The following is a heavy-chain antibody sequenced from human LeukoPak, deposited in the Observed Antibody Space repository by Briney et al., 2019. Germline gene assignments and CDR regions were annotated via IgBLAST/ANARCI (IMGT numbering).Heavy chain of an antibody. CDR2: ISSNTSYR. CDR3: ARGGDAGRYWYFDL. Sequence: GGSLRLSCAASGFNFSSYNMNWARQAPGKGLEWVSSISSNTSYRYYADSVKGRFTISRDNAKNSLYLQMNSLRAEDTAVYYCARGGDAGRYWYFDLWGRGTLVTASS. D-gene: IGHD7-27*01. CDR1: GFNFSSYN. V-gene: IGHV3-21*01. J-gene: IGHJ2*01.